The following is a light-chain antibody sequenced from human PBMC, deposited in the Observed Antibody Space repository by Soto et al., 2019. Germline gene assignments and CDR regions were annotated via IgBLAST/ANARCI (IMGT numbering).Light chain of an antibody. CDR1: SGHSSYA. Sequence: QPVRTQSPSASASLGASVKLTCNLSSGHSSYAIAWHQQQPEKGPRYLMNVNSDGSHSKGDGIPDRFSGSSSGAERYLTISSLQSEDEADYYCQTWGTGIVVFGGGTKLTVL. V-gene: IGLV4-69*01. CDR3: QTWGTGIVV. J-gene: IGLJ2*01. CDR2: VNSDGSH.